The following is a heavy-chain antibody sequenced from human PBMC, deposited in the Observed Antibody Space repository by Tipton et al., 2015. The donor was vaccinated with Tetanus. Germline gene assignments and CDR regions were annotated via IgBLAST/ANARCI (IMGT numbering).Heavy chain of an antibody. CDR2: IYRSGST. J-gene: IGHJ5*02. CDR1: GGSISTYD. CDR3: AADIATGANRWFDP. V-gene: IGHV4-4*07. Sequence: TLSLTCTVSGGSISTYDWNWIRQPAGKGLEWIGRIYRSGSTHWNPSLKSRVTMSVDTSKNQFSLKLSSVTAADTAVYYCAADIATGANRWFDPWGQGTLVTVSS. D-gene: IGHD4/OR15-4a*01.